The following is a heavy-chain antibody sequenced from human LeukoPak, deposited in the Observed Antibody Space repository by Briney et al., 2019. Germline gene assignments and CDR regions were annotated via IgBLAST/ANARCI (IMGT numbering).Heavy chain of an antibody. D-gene: IGHD2/OR15-2a*01. V-gene: IGHV3-23*01. CDR1: GFTFSSYA. CDR3: ARIGGNSRACGAFDI. J-gene: IGHJ3*02. Sequence: GGSLRLSCAASGFTFSSYAMSWVRQAPGKGLEWVSAISGSGGSTYYADSVKGRFTISRDNSKNTLYLQMNSLRAEDTAVYYCARIGGNSRACGAFDIWGQGTMVTVSS. CDR2: ISGSGGST.